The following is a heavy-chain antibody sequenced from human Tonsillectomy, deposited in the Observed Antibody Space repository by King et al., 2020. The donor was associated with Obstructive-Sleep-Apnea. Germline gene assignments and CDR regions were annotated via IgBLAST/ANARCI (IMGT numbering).Heavy chain of an antibody. CDR2: LSLDIDRR. V-gene: IGHV3-9*01. Sequence: VQLVESGGGLVQPGMSLRLSCSMSGFTFDRHAMHWVRQAPGKGLEWVSGLSLDIDRRGYADSVKGRFTVSRDYAKNSVHLEMNSLREEDTAFYYCGRVDSPGGLGYWGQGTLVTVSS. CDR1: GFTFDRHA. CDR3: GRVDSPGGLGY. J-gene: IGHJ4*02. D-gene: IGHD2-15*01.